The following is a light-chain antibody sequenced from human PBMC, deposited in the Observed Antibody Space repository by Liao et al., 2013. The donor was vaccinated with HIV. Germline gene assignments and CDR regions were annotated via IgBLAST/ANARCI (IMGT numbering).Light chain of an antibody. V-gene: IGLV3-21*01. CDR2: YDS. Sequence: SYVLTQPPSVSVAPGKTARITCGGNNIGSKSVHWYQQKPGQAPVLVIYYDSDRPSGIPDRFSGSNSGNTATLTISGTQAMDEADYYCQAWDSSTVVFGGGTKLTAL. J-gene: IGLJ2*01. CDR3: QAWDSSTVV. CDR1: NIGSKS.